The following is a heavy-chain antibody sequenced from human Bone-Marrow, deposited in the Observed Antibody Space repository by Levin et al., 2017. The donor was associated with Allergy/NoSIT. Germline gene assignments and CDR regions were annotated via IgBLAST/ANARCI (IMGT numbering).Heavy chain of an antibody. Sequence: GESLKISCAASGFTVSSNYMSWVRQAPGKGLEWVSVIYSGGSTYYADSVKGRFTISRDNSKNTLYLQMNNLRAEDTAVYYCARGYDFWSGYLSRWGQGTLVTVSS. J-gene: IGHJ4*02. V-gene: IGHV3-53*01. CDR3: ARGYDFWSGYLSR. CDR2: IYSGGST. D-gene: IGHD3-3*01. CDR1: GFTVSSNY.